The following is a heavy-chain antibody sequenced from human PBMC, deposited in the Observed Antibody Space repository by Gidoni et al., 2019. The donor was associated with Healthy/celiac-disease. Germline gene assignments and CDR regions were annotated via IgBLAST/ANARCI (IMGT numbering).Heavy chain of an antibody. D-gene: IGHD6-6*01. CDR1: GFTFRSYA. Sequence: EVQLLESGGGLVQPGGSLRLSCAASGFTFRSYAMSWVRQAPGKGLEWVSAISGSGGSTYYADSVKGRFTISRDNSKNTLYLQMNSLRAEDTAVYYCARELRAARWPATNRYYFDYWGQGTLVTVSS. CDR3: ARELRAARWPATNRYYFDY. CDR2: ISGSGGST. V-gene: IGHV3-23*01. J-gene: IGHJ4*02.